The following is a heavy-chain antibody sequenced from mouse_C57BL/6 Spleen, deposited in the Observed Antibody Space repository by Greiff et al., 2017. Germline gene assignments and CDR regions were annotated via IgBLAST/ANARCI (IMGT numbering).Heavy chain of an antibody. V-gene: IGHV1-18*01. Sequence: VQLQQSGPELVKPGASVKIPCKASGYTFTDYNMDWAKQSHGKSLEWIGDIDPNNGGTIYNQKFKGKATLTADKSSSTAYMELRSLTSEDTAVCYCSRWGSNYAWYFGGWGTWATVTV. D-gene: IGHD2-5*01. CDR1: GYTFTDYN. J-gene: IGHJ1*03. CDR2: IDPNNGGT. CDR3: SRWGSNYAWYFGG.